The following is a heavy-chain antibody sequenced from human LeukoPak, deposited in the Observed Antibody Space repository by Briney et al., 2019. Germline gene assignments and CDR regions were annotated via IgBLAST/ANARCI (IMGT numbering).Heavy chain of an antibody. Sequence: SETLSLTCAVYSGSFSGYYWSWIRQPPGKGLEWIGEINHSGSTNYNPSLKSRVTISVDTSKNQFSLKLSSVTAADTAVYYCARVPFWSGSRRGFDPWGQGTLVTVSS. CDR3: ARVPFWSGSRRGFDP. J-gene: IGHJ5*02. CDR1: SGSFSGYY. V-gene: IGHV4-34*01. CDR2: INHSGST. D-gene: IGHD3-3*01.